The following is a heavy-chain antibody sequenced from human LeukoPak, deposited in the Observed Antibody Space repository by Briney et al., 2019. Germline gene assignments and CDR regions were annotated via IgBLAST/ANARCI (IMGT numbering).Heavy chain of an antibody. CDR2: IYSGGST. V-gene: IGHV3-66*04. Sequence: PGGSLRLSCAASGFTVSSNYLSWVRQAPGKGLEWVSVIYSGGSTFYADSVKGRFTIFRDNSKNTLYLQMNSLRAEDTAVYYCARHADHWGQGTLVTVSS. CDR1: GFTVSSNY. J-gene: IGHJ4*02. CDR3: ARHADH.